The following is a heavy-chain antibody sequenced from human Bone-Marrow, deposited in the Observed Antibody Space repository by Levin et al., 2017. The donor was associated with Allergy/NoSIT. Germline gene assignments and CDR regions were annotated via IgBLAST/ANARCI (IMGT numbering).Heavy chain of an antibody. CDR1: GFTFSNSA. CDR3: AADDDLFSGIDAFDV. D-gene: IGHD3-3*01. Sequence: KISCKASGFTFSNSALQWVRQARGQRLEWIGWIVAGTGDSHYAQKFQDRVTFTRDMSTTTAFLQLSSLRSEDTAMYYCAADDDLFSGIDAFDVWGQGTMVTVSS. J-gene: IGHJ3*01. CDR2: IVAGTGDS. V-gene: IGHV1-58*01.